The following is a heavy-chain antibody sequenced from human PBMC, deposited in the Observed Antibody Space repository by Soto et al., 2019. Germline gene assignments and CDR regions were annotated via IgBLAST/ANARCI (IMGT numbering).Heavy chain of an antibody. CDR3: AKDSWGAVEASETLDY. D-gene: IGHD6-19*01. J-gene: IGHJ4*02. CDR1: GFTFSSYG. Sequence: LRLSCAASGFTFSSYGMHWVRRAPGKGLEWVAVISYDGSNKYYADSVKGRFTISRDNSKNTLCLQMNSLRAEDTAVYYCAKDSWGAVEASETLDYWGQGNLVTVSS. V-gene: IGHV3-30*18. CDR2: ISYDGSNK.